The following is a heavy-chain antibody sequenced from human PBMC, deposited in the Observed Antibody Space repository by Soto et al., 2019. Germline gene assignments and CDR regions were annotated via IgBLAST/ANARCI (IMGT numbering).Heavy chain of an antibody. CDR3: ARRQMATKGTRYYGMDV. CDR2: INPNSGGT. J-gene: IGHJ6*02. Sequence: ASVKVSCKASGYTFTGYYMHWVRQAPGQGLEWMGWINPNSGGTNYAQKFQGRVTMTRDTSISTAYMELSRLRSDDTAVYYCARRQMATKGTRYYGMDVWGQGTTVTVSS. V-gene: IGHV1-2*02. D-gene: IGHD1-7*01. CDR1: GYTFTGYY.